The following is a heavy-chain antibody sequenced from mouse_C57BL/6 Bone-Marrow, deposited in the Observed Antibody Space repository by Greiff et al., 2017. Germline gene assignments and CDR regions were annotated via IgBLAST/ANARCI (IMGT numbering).Heavy chain of an antibody. CDR2: ISNLAYSI. J-gene: IGHJ4*01. CDR1: GFTFSDYG. V-gene: IGHV5-15*01. CDR3: ARRYYADAMDY. Sequence: EVKVVESGGGLVQPGGSLKLSCAASGFTFSDYGMAWVRQAPRKGPEWVAFISNLAYSIYYADTVTGRFTISRENAKNTLYLEMSSLRSEDTAMYYCARRYYADAMDYWGQGTSVTVSS. D-gene: IGHD1-1*01.